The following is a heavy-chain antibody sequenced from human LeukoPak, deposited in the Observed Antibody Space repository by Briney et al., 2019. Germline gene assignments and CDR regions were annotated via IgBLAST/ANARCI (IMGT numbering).Heavy chain of an antibody. CDR1: SGSISSHY. CDR2: IYYSGST. V-gene: IGHV4-59*11. Sequence: PSETLSLTCTVSSGSISSHYWTWIRQPPGKGLEWIGYIYYSGSTNYNPSLKSRVTISVDTSKNQFSLKLSSVTSADTAVYYCATQPSSSHWYYFDYWGQGALVTVSS. CDR3: ATQPSSSHWYYFDY. D-gene: IGHD6-19*01. J-gene: IGHJ4*02.